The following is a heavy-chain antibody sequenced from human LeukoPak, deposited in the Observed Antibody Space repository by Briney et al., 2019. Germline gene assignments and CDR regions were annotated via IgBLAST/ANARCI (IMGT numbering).Heavy chain of an antibody. J-gene: IGHJ4*02. D-gene: IGHD6-13*01. CDR1: GFTFIGYA. CDR2: ISGSGGGT. Sequence: PRGCLRLSCAASGFTFIGYATSWVCQAPGEGLGWVSAISGSGGGTYYADSSKGRFTISRQNPKNTLYLQMNSLRAEDTAVYYCAKDGIAAAGFDHWGQGTLVTVSS. V-gene: IGHV3-23*01. CDR3: AKDGIAAAGFDH.